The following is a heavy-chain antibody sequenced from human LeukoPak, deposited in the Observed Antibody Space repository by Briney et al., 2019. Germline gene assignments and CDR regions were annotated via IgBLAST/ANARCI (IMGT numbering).Heavy chain of an antibody. CDR3: AKKWGYFDWSYYMDV. Sequence: PGGSLRLSCAASGFTFSSYGMSWVRQAPGKGLEWVSAISGSGGSTYYADSVKGRFTISRDNSKNTLYLQMNSLRAEDTAVYYCAKKWGYFDWSYYMDVWGKGTTVTISS. D-gene: IGHD3-9*01. V-gene: IGHV3-23*01. CDR2: ISGSGGST. J-gene: IGHJ6*03. CDR1: GFTFSSYG.